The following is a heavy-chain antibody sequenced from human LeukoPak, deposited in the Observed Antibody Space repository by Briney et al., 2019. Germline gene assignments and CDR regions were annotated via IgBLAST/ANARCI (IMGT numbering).Heavy chain of an antibody. D-gene: IGHD2-15*01. CDR2: ISGSGGST. CDR3: AKGSTSIVVVVASNYYFDY. V-gene: IGHV3-23*01. CDR1: GFTFNTYA. J-gene: IGHJ4*02. Sequence: GGSLRLSCAASGFTFNTYAMSWVRQAPGKGLEWVSGISGSGGSTYYADSVKGRFTISRDNSENTLYLQMNSLRAEDTAVYYCAKGSTSIVVVVASNYYFDYWGQGTLVTVSS.